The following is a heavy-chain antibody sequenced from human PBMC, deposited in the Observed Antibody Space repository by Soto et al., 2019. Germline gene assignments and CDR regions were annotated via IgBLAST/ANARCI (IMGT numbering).Heavy chain of an antibody. CDR3: AKGGRQWLVTSDFNY. Sequence: GGSLRLSCAASGFSFSSYSMNWVRQAPGKGLEWVSYISRSSSTIYYADSVKGRFTISRDNAKNSLYLQMNSLRAEDTAVYYCAKGGRQWLVTSDFNYWGQGA. J-gene: IGHJ4*02. D-gene: IGHD6-19*01. CDR1: GFSFSSYS. CDR2: ISRSSSTI. V-gene: IGHV3-48*01.